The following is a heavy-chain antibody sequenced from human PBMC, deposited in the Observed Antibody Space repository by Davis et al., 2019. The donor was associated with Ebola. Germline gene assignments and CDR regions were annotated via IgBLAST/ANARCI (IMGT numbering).Heavy chain of an antibody. D-gene: IGHD6-13*01. CDR3: ATPGRQQLVLFRYYGMDV. CDR2: IIPIFGTA. CDR1: GGTFSSYA. Sequence: SVQVSCKASGGTFSSYAISWVRQAPGQGLEWMGGIIPIFGTANYAQKFQGRVTITADESTSTAYMELSSLRSEDTAVYYCATPGRQQLVLFRYYGMDVWGQGTTVTVSS. V-gene: IGHV1-69*13. J-gene: IGHJ6*02.